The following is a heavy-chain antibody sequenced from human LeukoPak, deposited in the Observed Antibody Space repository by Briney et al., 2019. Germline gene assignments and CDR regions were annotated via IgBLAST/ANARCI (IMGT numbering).Heavy chain of an antibody. CDR3: AREPTSSLGIDY. Sequence: GGSLRLSCAASGFTFSSNYMSWVRQAPGKGLEWVSSISSSSSYIYYADSVKGRFTISRDNAKNSLYLQMNSLRAEDTAVYYCAREPTSSLGIDYWGQGTLVTVSS. CDR1: GFTFSSNY. D-gene: IGHD3-16*02. CDR2: ISSSSSYI. J-gene: IGHJ4*02. V-gene: IGHV3-21*01.